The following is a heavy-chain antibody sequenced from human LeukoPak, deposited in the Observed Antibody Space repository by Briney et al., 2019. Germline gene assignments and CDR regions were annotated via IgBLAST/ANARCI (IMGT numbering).Heavy chain of an antibody. V-gene: IGHV4-39*01. Sequence: PESLSLTCAVSGGSISNSNYYWGWIRQPPRKGLEWIGSIYYSGSTYYNPSLKRRVSISVDTSKNQCSLKLSTVIAADTAVYYCARRVATAGDYWGQGTLVTVSS. D-gene: IGHD6-13*01. CDR3: ARRVATAGDY. CDR2: IYYSGST. CDR1: GGSISNSNYY. J-gene: IGHJ4*02.